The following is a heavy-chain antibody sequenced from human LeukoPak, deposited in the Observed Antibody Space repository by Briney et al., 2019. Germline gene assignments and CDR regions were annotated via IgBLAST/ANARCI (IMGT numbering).Heavy chain of an antibody. CDR2: IKQDGSEK. V-gene: IGHV3-7*01. CDR3: AREGGSYYSNWFDP. J-gene: IGHJ5*02. D-gene: IGHD1-26*01. CDR1: GFTFSSYW. Sequence: QPGGSLRLSCAASGFTFSSYWMSWVRQAPGKGLEWAANIKQDGSEKYYVDSVKGRFTISRDNAKNSLYLQMNSLRAEDTAVYYCAREGGSYYSNWFDPWGQGTLVTVSS.